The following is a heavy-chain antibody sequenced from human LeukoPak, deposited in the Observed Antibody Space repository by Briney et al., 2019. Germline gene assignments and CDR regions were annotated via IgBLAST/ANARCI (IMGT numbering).Heavy chain of an antibody. J-gene: IGHJ4*02. CDR1: GGSISSNNYY. CDR2: IYYSGIT. D-gene: IGHD6-13*01. Sequence: PSETLSLTCGVSGGSISSNNYYWVWIRQPPGKGLEWIGSIYYSGITYYNPSPKSRVTISVDTSKNQFSLKLSSVTAADTAVYYCARVHSSSWSIDHWGQGTLVTVSS. CDR3: ARVHSSSWSIDH. V-gene: IGHV4-39*07.